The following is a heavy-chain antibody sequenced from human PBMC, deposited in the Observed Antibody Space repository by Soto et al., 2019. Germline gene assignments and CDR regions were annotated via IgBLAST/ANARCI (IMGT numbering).Heavy chain of an antibody. V-gene: IGHV4-59*08. Sequence: SETLSLTCTVSGGSISSYYWSWIRQPPWKGLEWIGYIHYSGSTHYNRSLNSRVTISLDTSKNQFSLKLTSVTAADSAVYYCARHSAGLDVWGKGTTVTVST. CDR3: ARHSAGLDV. J-gene: IGHJ6*04. D-gene: IGHD6-19*01. CDR2: IHYSGST. CDR1: GGSISSYY.